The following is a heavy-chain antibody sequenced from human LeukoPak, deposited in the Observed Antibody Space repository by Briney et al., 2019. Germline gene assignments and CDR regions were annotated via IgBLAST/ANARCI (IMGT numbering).Heavy chain of an antibody. CDR1: GFNVRSNY. J-gene: IGHJ4*02. V-gene: IGHV3-66*02. Sequence: GGSLRLSCAVSGFNVRSNYMSWVRQAPGKGLEWVSAIYSGGTTYYADSVKGRFTISRDSSKNMLYLQMNSLRVEDTAVYYCARDHTSWDPFDYWGQGTLVTVSS. CDR3: ARDHTSWDPFDY. D-gene: IGHD1-26*01. CDR2: IYSGGTT.